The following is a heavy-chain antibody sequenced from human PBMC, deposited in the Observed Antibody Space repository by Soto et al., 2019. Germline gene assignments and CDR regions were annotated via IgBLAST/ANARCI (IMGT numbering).Heavy chain of an antibody. Sequence: GESLKISCKGSGYSFTSYWIGWVRQMPGKGLEWMGIIYPGDSDTRYSPSFQGQVTISADKSISTAYLQWSSLKASDTAMYYCARLSKYCSSTSCRLHHCYYGMDVWGQGTTVTVSS. CDR2: IYPGDSDT. J-gene: IGHJ6*02. D-gene: IGHD2-2*01. CDR1: GYSFTSYW. V-gene: IGHV5-51*01. CDR3: ARLSKYCSSTSCRLHHCYYGMDV.